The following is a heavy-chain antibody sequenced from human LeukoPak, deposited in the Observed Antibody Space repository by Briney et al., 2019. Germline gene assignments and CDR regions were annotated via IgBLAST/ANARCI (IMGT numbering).Heavy chain of an antibody. CDR3: ARRQLGGLRYFDL. D-gene: IGHD5-24*01. CDR2: IYYSGST. J-gene: IGHJ2*01. V-gene: IGHV4-59*08. Sequence: PPGKGLEWIGYIYYSGSTNYNPSLKSRVTISVDTSKNQFSLKLSSVTAADTAVYYCARRQLGGLRYFDLWGRGTLVIVSS.